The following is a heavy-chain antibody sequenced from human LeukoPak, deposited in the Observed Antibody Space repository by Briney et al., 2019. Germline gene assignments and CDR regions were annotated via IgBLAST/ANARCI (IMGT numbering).Heavy chain of an antibody. D-gene: IGHD2-8*02. J-gene: IGHJ4*02. CDR1: GFTFSSYA. V-gene: IGHV3-23*01. Sequence: GGSLRLSCAASGFTFSSYAMTWVRQAPGKELEWVSAISGSGGSTYYADSVKGRFTISRDNSKNTLYLQMNSLRAEDTAVYYCATYRQVLLPFESWGQGTLVTVSS. CDR3: ATYRQVLLPFES. CDR2: ISGSGGST.